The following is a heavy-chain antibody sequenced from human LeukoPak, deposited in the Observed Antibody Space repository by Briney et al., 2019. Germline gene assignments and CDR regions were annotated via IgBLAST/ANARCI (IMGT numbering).Heavy chain of an antibody. Sequence: PGGSLRLSCAASGITFSSYAMSWVRQAPGKGLEWVSAISGSGGSTYYADSVKGRFTISRDNAKNSLYLQMNSLRAEDTAVYYCARDLGRWLQGWGQGTLVTVSS. CDR3: ARDLGRWLQG. D-gene: IGHD5-24*01. CDR2: ISGSGGST. V-gene: IGHV3-23*01. CDR1: GITFSSYA. J-gene: IGHJ4*02.